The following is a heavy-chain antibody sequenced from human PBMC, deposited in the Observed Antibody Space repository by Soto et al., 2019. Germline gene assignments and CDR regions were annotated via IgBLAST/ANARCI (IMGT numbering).Heavy chain of an antibody. Sequence: QVQLVESGGGVVQPGRSLRLSCAASGFTFSSYGMHWVRQAPGKGLEWVAVIWYDGSNKYYADSVKGRFTISRENSKNTLYLQMNSLRAEDTAVYYCARGFLEQWIKYYFDYWGQGTLVTVSS. CDR3: ARGFLEQWIKYYFDY. J-gene: IGHJ4*02. D-gene: IGHD5-12*01. V-gene: IGHV3-33*01. CDR2: IWYDGSNK. CDR1: GFTFSSYG.